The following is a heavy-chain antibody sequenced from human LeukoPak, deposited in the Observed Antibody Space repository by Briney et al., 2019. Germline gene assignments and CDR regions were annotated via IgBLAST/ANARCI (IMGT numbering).Heavy chain of an antibody. Sequence: SQTLSLTCTVSGGSINSGDYYWSWIRRPPGKGLEWIGYIFYSGSTYCNPSLKSRVTISVDTSKNQFSLKLSSVTAADTAVYHCARARRDGDWYFDLWGRGTLVTVSS. CDR1: GGSINSGDYY. J-gene: IGHJ2*01. D-gene: IGHD5-24*01. CDR2: IFYSGST. V-gene: IGHV4-30-4*01. CDR3: ARARRDGDWYFDL.